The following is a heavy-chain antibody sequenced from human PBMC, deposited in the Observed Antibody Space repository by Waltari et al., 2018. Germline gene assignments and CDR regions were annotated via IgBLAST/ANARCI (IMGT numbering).Heavy chain of an antibody. Sequence: QLQLQESGPGVVEPSGTLSPTCTVSGGAISGRGSYWGWLRQPPGKGLEWIASIYHDGTSYYTPSLKSRVTISVDTFKNNFSLKLTSVTAADTAIYYCARPGSSSPYYWFNPWGRGILVTVSS. D-gene: IGHD3-10*01. V-gene: IGHV4-39*02. J-gene: IGHJ5*02. CDR2: IYHDGTS. CDR1: GGAISGRGSY. CDR3: ARPGSSSPYYWFNP.